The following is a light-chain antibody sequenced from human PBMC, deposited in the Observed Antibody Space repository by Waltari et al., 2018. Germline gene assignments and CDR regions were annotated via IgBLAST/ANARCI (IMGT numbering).Light chain of an antibody. J-gene: IGLJ3*02. CDR3: TSYTSISTRV. V-gene: IGLV2-14*01. CDR2: EGS. CDR1: SSDVGGYHP. Sequence: QSALTQPASVSGSPGQSITISCTGTSSDVGGYHPVSWYQQLPGKTTKLIISEGSNRPSGVSDRFSGSKSGNTASLTISGLQAEDEADYYCTSYTSISTRVFGGGTKLTVL.